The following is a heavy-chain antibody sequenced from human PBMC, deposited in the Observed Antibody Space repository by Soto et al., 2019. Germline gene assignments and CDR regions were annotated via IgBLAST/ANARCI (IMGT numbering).Heavy chain of an antibody. J-gene: IGHJ4*02. CDR1: GYTFTSYG. CDR2: ISAYNGNT. V-gene: IGHV1-18*01. CDR3: AREAGQDSSGSEFDY. Sequence: GASVKVSCKASGYTFTSYGISWVRQAPGQGLEWMGWISAYNGNTNYAQKLQGRVTMTTDTSTSTAYMELRSLRSEDTAVYYCAREAGQDSSGSEFDYWGQGTLVTVSS. D-gene: IGHD3-22*01.